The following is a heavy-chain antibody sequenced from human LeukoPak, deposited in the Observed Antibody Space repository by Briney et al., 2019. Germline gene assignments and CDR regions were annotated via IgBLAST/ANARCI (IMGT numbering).Heavy chain of an antibody. CDR2: VHYSGSI. V-gene: IGHV4-34*01. CDR1: GGSLSGYY. Sequence: SETLSLTCAVFGGSLSGYYWSWVRQAPGKGPEWIGEVHYSGSINYNPSLESRVTISADASKNQFSLKLTSVTAADTAMYYCARVALVVVVVAGLPYYYYYMDVWGKGTTVTVSS. J-gene: IGHJ6*03. CDR3: ARVALVVVVVAGLPYYYYYMDV. D-gene: IGHD2-15*01.